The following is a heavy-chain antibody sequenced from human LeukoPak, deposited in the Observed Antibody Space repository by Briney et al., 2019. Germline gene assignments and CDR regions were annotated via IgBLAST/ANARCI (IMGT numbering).Heavy chain of an antibody. V-gene: IGHV3-30*02. D-gene: IGHD5-24*01. CDR2: IRYDGSNK. J-gene: IGHJ4*02. CDR3: ATRRDGYNWVDY. Sequence: GRSLRLSCVASGFTFSSYGMHWVRQAPGKGLEWVAFIRYDGSNKYYADSVKGRFTISRDNSKNTLYLQMNSLRAEDTAVYYCATRRDGYNWVDYWGQGTLVTVSS. CDR1: GFTFSSYG.